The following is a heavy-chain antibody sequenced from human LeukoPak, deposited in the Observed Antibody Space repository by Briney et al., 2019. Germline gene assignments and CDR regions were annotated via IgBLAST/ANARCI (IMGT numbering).Heavy chain of an antibody. V-gene: IGHV4-59*01. CDR1: GGSISSYY. J-gene: IGHJ6*03. CDR2: IYDSGRT. Sequence: PSETLSLTCTVSGGSISSYYWSWIRRPPGEGGGGIGYIYDSGRTNYNPSLKSRVTISVDTSNNQFSLKLSFVTAAETAVYYCARVPRYYYYMDVWGKGTTVTVSS. CDR3: ARVPRYYYYMDV.